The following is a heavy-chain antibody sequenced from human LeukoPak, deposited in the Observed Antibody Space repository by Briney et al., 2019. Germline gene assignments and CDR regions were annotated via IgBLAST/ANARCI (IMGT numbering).Heavy chain of an antibody. CDR2: INPDGTNT. CDR3: VTAGHYFMDV. CDR1: GFSFSSYW. Sequence: PGGSLRLSCVTSGFSFSSYWMHWVRQAPGKGLVWVSDINPDGTNTNYADSVKGRFTMSRDNAKNTLYLQMNGLTAGDTAVYYCVTAGHYFMDVWGKGTTVTVSS. J-gene: IGHJ6*03. V-gene: IGHV3-74*01.